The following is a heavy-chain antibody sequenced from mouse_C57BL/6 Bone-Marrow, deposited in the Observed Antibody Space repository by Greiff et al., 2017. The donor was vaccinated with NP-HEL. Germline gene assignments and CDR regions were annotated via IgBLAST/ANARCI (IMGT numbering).Heavy chain of an antibody. Sequence: QVQLQQSGAELVRPGTSVKVSCKASGYAFTNYLIEWVKQRPGQGLEWIGVINPGSGGTTYNETFKGKATLTAAKSSSTASIYLRSLTSEDSAVYFCARFGATVVSSYWYFDVWGTGTTVTVSS. CDR2: INPGSGGT. CDR3: ARFGATVVSSYWYFDV. CDR1: GYAFTNYL. D-gene: IGHD1-1*01. J-gene: IGHJ1*03. V-gene: IGHV1-54*01.